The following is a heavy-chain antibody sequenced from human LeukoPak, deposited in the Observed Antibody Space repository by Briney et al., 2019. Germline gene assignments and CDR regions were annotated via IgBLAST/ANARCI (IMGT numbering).Heavy chain of an antibody. CDR2: ISHSGST. Sequence: SETLFLTCTVSGDSSSNPYYWGWIRQPPGKGLEWIGSISHSGSTFYTPSLRSRVTISLDTSKNQFSLKLNSVTAADTAVYYCARDTWKDYYYYFMDVWGKGTTVTVSS. J-gene: IGHJ6*03. CDR1: GDSSSNPYY. CDR3: ARDTWKDYYYYFMDV. D-gene: IGHD1-1*01. V-gene: IGHV4-38-2*02.